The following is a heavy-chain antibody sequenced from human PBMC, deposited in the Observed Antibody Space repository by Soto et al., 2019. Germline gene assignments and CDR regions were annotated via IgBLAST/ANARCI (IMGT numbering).Heavy chain of an antibody. D-gene: IGHD5-18*01. CDR1: GGSIRSGGYY. Sequence: SETLSLTCTVSGGSIRSGGYYWSWVRQNPRRGLEWIGNIYYSGSTYYNPSLKSRLTISVDTSKNQFSLNLSSVTAADTAVYYCARDRLMATAGTARHYFGLDVWGQGTTVTVSS. CDR3: ARDRLMATAGTARHYFGLDV. J-gene: IGHJ6*02. CDR2: IYYSGST. V-gene: IGHV4-31*03.